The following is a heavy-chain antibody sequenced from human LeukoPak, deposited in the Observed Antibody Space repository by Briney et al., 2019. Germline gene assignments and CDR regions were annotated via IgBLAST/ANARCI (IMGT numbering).Heavy chain of an antibody. Sequence: ASVKVSCKASGYTFTGYYMHWVRQAPGQGLEWMGWINPNSGGTNYAQKFQGRVTMTRDTSISTAYMELSRLRSDDTAVYYCARDLGWGYGDVDWFDPWGQGTLVTVCS. CDR2: INPNSGGT. D-gene: IGHD4-17*01. CDR1: GYTFTGYY. V-gene: IGHV1-2*02. J-gene: IGHJ5*02. CDR3: ARDLGWGYGDVDWFDP.